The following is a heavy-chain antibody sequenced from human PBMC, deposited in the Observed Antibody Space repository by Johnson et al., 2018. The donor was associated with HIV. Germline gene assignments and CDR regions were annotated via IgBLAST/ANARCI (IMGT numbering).Heavy chain of an antibody. J-gene: IGHJ3*02. CDR3: AKGRIAGAKHDAFDI. D-gene: IGHD1-26*01. CDR1: GFTFSSYA. Sequence: QVQLVESGGGVVQPGRSLRLSCAASGFTFSSYAMHWVRQAPGKGLEWVAVISYDGSNKYYADSVKGRFTISRDNSKNTLYLQMNSLRAEDTAIYYCAKGRIAGAKHDAFDIWGHGTMVTVSS. CDR2: ISYDGSNK. V-gene: IGHV3-30*04.